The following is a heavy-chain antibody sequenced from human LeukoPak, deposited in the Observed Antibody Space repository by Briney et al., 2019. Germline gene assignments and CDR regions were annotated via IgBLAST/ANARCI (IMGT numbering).Heavy chain of an antibody. V-gene: IGHV3-33*01. CDR2: IWFDGSKR. D-gene: IGHD2-8*02. J-gene: IGHJ4*02. CDR1: GFTFSTYG. Sequence: GRSLRLSCAASGFTFSTYGMHWVRQAPGKGLEWVALIWFDGSKRYYGDSLKGRFTVSRDNSKSTLYLQVDSLRAEDTAVYYCARCTGGSCVFDYWGQGTLVTVSS. CDR3: ARCTGGSCVFDY.